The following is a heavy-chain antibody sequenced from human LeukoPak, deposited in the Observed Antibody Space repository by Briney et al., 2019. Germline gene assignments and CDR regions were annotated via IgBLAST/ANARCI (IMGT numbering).Heavy chain of an antibody. CDR3: AKARTAVVVVAATNY. CDR2: ISGSGGST. J-gene: IGHJ4*02. CDR1: GFTFSSYA. D-gene: IGHD2-15*01. V-gene: IGHV3-23*01. Sequence: GSLRLSCAASGFTFSSYAMSWVRQAPGKGLEWVSAISGSGGSTYYADSVKGRFTISRDNSKNTLYLQMNSLRAEDTAVYYCAKARTAVVVVAATNYWGQGTLVTVSS.